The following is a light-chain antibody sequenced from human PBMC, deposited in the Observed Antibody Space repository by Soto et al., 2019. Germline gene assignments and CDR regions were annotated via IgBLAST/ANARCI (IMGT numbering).Light chain of an antibody. V-gene: IGKV1-5*01. Sequence: DIQMTQSPSTLSASVGERVTITCRASQSVTNWLAWYQQKPGKAPKLLIYDASSLNIGVPSRFSGSGSETDFTLTISSLQPEDFAIYYCQQYNSFSLTFGGGTKVDIK. CDR3: QQYNSFSLT. CDR1: QSVTNW. CDR2: DAS. J-gene: IGKJ4*01.